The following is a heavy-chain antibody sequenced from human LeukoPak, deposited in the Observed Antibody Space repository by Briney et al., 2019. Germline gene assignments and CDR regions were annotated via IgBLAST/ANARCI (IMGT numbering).Heavy chain of an antibody. CDR1: GFTFSSYS. J-gene: IGHJ4*02. CDR3: ARDRGGSYSAIDY. CDR2: ISSSSSTI. V-gene: IGHV3-48*04. D-gene: IGHD1-26*01. Sequence: GGSLRLSCAASGFTFSSYSMNWVRQAPGKGLEGVSFISSSSSTIYYADSVKGRFTISRDNAKNSPYLQMNSLRAEDTAVYYCARDRGGSYSAIDYWGQGTLVTVSS.